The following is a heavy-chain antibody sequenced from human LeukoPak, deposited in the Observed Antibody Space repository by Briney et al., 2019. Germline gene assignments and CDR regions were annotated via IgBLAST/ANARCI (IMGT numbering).Heavy chain of an antibody. V-gene: IGHV1-69*13. D-gene: IGHD4-17*01. CDR3: ARSPGDYGVL. CDR1: GGTFSSYA. J-gene: IGHJ4*02. Sequence: GASVKVSCKASGGTFSSYAISWVRQAPGQGLEWMGGIILIFGTANYAQKFQGRVTITADESTSTAYMELSSLRSEDTAVYYCARSPGDYGVLWGQGTLVTVSS. CDR2: IILIFGTA.